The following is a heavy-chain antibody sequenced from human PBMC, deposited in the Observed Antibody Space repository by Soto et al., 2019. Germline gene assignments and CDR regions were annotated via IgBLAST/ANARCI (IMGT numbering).Heavy chain of an antibody. J-gene: IGHJ6*02. CDR3: ARGGYSYGYFHYDGMDV. D-gene: IGHD5-18*01. CDR1: GGTFSSYA. V-gene: IGHV1-69*12. CDR2: IIPIVGTA. Sequence: QVQLVQSGAEVKKPGSSVKVSCKASGGTFSSYAISWVRQAPGQGLEWMGGIIPIVGTANYAQKFQGRVMITADESTRTAYMELSSLRSEDTAVYYCARGGYSYGYFHYDGMDVWGQGTTVTVSS.